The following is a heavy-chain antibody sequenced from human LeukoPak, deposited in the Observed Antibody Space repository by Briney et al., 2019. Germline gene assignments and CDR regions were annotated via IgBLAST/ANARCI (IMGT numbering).Heavy chain of an antibody. J-gene: IGHJ4*02. V-gene: IGHV5-51*01. CDR2: IYPSDSDA. D-gene: IGHD3-9*01. CDR3: ARRNYNILTVNYTDYFAS. Sequence: GESLKISCKASGYRFTSYWIGWVRQMPGKGLEWVGIIYPSDSDARYSPSFQGQVTISADKSINTAYLQWSSLKASDTAMYYCARRNYNILTVNYTDYFASWAQGPLATVSP. CDR1: GYRFTSYW.